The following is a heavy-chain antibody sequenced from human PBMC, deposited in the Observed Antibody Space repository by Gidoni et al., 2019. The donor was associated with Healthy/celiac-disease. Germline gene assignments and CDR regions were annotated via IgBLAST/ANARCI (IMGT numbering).Heavy chain of an antibody. Sequence: QVQLLESEGGVVQPGRSLRLSCAASGFPFNSTAMHWVSKAPGKGLEWVAVISYDGSNKYYADSVKGRFTISRDNSKNTLYLQMNSLRAEDTAVYYCARDLRLLLTLDYWGQGTLVTVSS. J-gene: IGHJ4*02. V-gene: IGHV3-30-3*01. CDR2: ISYDGSNK. D-gene: IGHD2-2*01. CDR1: GFPFNSTA. CDR3: ARDLRLLLTLDY.